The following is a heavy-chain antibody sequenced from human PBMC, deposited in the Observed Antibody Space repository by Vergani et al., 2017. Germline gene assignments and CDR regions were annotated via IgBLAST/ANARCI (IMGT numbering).Heavy chain of an antibody. CDR1: GGPFSSYA. Sequence: QVQLVQSGAEVKKPGSSVKVSCKASGGPFSSYAISWVRQAAGQGLEWMGGISPILDTANYAQKFQGRVTITADESPRTAYMELSSLRSEDTAVYYCARARLRDAFDIWGQGTMVTVSS. CDR3: ARARLRDAFDI. J-gene: IGHJ3*02. V-gene: IGHV1-69*01. CDR2: ISPILDTA.